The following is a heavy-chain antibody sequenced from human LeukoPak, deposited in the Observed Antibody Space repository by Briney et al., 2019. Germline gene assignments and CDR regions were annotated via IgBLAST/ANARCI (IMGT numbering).Heavy chain of an antibody. CDR2: INPNSGGT. Sequence: GASVKVSCKASGYTFTGYYMHWVRQAPGQGLEWMGWINPNSGGTNYAQKFQGRVTMTRDTSISTAYMELSRLRSDDTAVYYCARGGPAAISGWGYYFDYWAREPWSPSPQ. CDR1: GYTFTGYY. D-gene: IGHD2-2*01. V-gene: IGHV1-2*02. CDR3: ARGGPAAISGWGYYFDY. J-gene: IGHJ4*02.